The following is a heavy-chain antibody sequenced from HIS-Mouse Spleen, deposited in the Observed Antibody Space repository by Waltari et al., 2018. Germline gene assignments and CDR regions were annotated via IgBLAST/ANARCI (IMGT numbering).Heavy chain of an antibody. V-gene: IGHV3-30*04. CDR2: ISYDGSNK. Sequence: QVQLVESGGGVVQPGRSLRLSCAASGFTFSSYAMHWVRQAQGKGLGWGAVISYDGSNKYYETSVKGRFTISRDNSKNTLYLQMNSLRAEDTAVYYCARDGITGDAFDIWGQGTMVTVSS. D-gene: IGHD1-20*01. CDR3: ARDGITGDAFDI. CDR1: GFTFSSYA. J-gene: IGHJ3*02.